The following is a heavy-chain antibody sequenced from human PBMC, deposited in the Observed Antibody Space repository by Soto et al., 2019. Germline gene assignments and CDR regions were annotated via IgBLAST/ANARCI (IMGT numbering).Heavy chain of an antibody. V-gene: IGHV3-23*01. CDR3: AKDRVPNDSSGYYSMLRDP. CDR1: GFTFSSYA. CDR2: IDAGGGGT. Sequence: EVQLLESGGGLVQPGGSLRLSCVASGFTFSSYAMGWVRQAPGKGLEWVSAIDAGGGGTYYADSVKGRFAISRDNSKNTLYLQMNSLIIEDTAHYYGAKDRVPNDSSGYYSMLRDPWGHGTLVTVSS. J-gene: IGHJ5*02. D-gene: IGHD3-22*01.